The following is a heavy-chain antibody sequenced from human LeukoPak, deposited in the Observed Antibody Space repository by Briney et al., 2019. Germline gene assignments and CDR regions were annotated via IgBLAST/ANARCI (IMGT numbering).Heavy chain of an antibody. D-gene: IGHD1-1*01. J-gene: IGHJ4*02. CDR1: GFTVSSNY. Sequence: GGSLRLSCAASGFTVSSNYMSWVRQAPGKGLEWVSVIYSGGSTYYADSVKGRFTISRDNAKNSLYLQMNSLRAEDTAVYYCARDERGGFDYWGQGTLVTVSS. V-gene: IGHV3-53*01. CDR3: ARDERGGFDY. CDR2: IYSGGST.